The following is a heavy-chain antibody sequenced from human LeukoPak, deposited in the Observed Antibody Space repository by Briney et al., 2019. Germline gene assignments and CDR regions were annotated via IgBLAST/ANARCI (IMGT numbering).Heavy chain of an antibody. D-gene: IGHD3-10*01. J-gene: IGHJ4*02. CDR1: GFTFSNYG. CDR2: IKHDESRV. CDR3: SRESASFHFPGASFDS. V-gene: IGHV3-30*02. Sequence: GGSLRLSCAASGFTFSNYGMHWVRQAPGKGLEWVAFIKHDESRVHYPDSLKGRLTISRDTAKNTLYLQMNSLAVEDTAVYYCSRESASFHFPGASFDSWAKETLVTVSS.